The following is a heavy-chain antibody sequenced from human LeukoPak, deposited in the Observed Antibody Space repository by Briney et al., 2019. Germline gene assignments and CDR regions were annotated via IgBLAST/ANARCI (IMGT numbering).Heavy chain of an antibody. J-gene: IGHJ4*02. V-gene: IGHV5-51*01. D-gene: IGHD2-15*01. CDR1: GYSFTSYW. CDR3: ARLVVVVVAATPNPTYYFDC. Sequence: GESLKISCKGSGYSFTSYWIGWVRQMPGKGLEWMGIIYPGDSDTRYSPSFQGQVTISADKSISTAYLQWSSLKASDTAMYYCARLVVVVVAATPNPTYYFDCWGQGTLVTVSS. CDR2: IYPGDSDT.